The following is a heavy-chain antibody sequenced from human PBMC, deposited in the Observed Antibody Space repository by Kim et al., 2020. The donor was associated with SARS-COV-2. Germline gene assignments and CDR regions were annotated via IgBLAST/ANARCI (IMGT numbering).Heavy chain of an antibody. CDR2: IYYSGST. Sequence: SETLSLTCTVSGGSISSSSYYWGWIRQPPGKGLEWIGSIYYSGSTYYNPSLKSRVTISVDTSKNQFSLKLSSVTAADTAVYYCARANTWIQLWLRSDPVSPLGGDFDCWGQGTLVTVSS. D-gene: IGHD5-18*01. J-gene: IGHJ4*02. CDR3: ARANTWIQLWLRSDPVSPLGGDFDC. V-gene: IGHV4-39*01. CDR1: GGSISSSSYY.